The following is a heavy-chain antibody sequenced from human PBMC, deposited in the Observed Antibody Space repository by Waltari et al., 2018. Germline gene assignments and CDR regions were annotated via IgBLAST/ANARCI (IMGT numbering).Heavy chain of an antibody. CDR1: GGSISSSSYY. J-gene: IGHJ3*02. D-gene: IGHD6-19*01. CDR3: ARQYSSGVGRGAFDI. Sequence: QLQLQESGPGLVKPSETLSLTCTVSGGSISSSSYYWGWIRQPPGKGLEWIGSIYYSGSTYYNPSLKSRVTISVDTSKNQFSLKLSSVTAADTAVYYCARQYSSGVGRGAFDIWGQGTMVTVSS. V-gene: IGHV4-39*07. CDR2: IYYSGST.